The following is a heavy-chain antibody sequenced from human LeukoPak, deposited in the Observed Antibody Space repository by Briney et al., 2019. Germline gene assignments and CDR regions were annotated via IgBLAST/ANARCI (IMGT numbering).Heavy chain of an antibody. D-gene: IGHD6-6*01. CDR1: GFTFSHCS. Sequence: TGGSLRLSCAASGFTFSHCSMNWVRQAPGKGLEWVSSISSSSSYIYYADSVKGRFTISRDNAKNSLYLQMNSLRAEDTAVYYCARSKVYSSSFAYWGQGTLVTVSS. J-gene: IGHJ4*02. V-gene: IGHV3-21*01. CDR2: ISSSSSYI. CDR3: ARSKVYSSSFAY.